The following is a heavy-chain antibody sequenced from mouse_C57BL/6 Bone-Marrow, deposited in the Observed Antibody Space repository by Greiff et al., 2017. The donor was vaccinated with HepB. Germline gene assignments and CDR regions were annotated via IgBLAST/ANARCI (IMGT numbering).Heavy chain of an antibody. D-gene: IGHD2-3*01. CDR2: IWRGGST. Sequence: QVQLQQSGPGLVQPSQSLSITCTVSGFSLTSYGVHWVRQSPGKGLEWLGVIWRGGSTDYNAAFMSRLSITKDNSKSQVFFKMNSLQADDTAIYYCAKTGRYDGTWGDYWGQGTSVTVSS. CDR3: AKTGRYDGTWGDY. V-gene: IGHV2-5*01. CDR1: GFSLTSYG. J-gene: IGHJ4*01.